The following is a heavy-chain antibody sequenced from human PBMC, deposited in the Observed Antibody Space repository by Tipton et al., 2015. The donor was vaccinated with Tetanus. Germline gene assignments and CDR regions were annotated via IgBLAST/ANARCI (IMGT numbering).Heavy chain of an antibody. V-gene: IGHV4-59*01. Sequence: PGLVKPSETLSLTCAVYGGSFSAYYWSWIRQSPGKGLEWIGNIFHSGSTNYNPSLKSRVTMSIDTSERQFSLKLTSVTSADTAVYYCARDERYGDYAYWGQGALVTVSS. CDR3: ARDERYGDYAY. D-gene: IGHD4-17*01. J-gene: IGHJ4*02. CDR1: GGSFSAYY. CDR2: IFHSGST.